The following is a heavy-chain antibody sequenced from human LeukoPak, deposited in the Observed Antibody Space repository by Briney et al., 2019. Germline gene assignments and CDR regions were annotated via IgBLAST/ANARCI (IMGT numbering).Heavy chain of an antibody. D-gene: IGHD3-22*01. J-gene: IGHJ3*02. CDR1: GFTFSTYA. CDR3: AKVRMITMIAYDAFDI. Sequence: GGSLRLSCAASGFTFSTYAMNWVRQAPGKGLEWVSAISGSSSSTYYADSVQGRFTISRDNSKNTLYLQMNSLRAEDTAVYYCAKVRMITMIAYDAFDIWGQGTMVTVSS. V-gene: IGHV3-23*01. CDR2: ISGSSSST.